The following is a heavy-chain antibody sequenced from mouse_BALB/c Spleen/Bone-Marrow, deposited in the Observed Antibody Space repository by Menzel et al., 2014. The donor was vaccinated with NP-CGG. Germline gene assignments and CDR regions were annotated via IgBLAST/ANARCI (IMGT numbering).Heavy chain of an antibody. V-gene: IGHV2-2*02. CDR2: IWSGRNT. D-gene: IGHD2-3*01. J-gene: IGHJ3*01. CDR1: GFSFTSYG. Sequence: QVQLQQSGPGLVQPSQSLSITCTVSGFSFTSYGVHWVRQSPGKGLEWLGVIWSGRNTDYNAAFISRLSISKDNSKSQVFFKMNRLQANDTAIYYCARNLGDGYALAYWGQGTLVTVSA. CDR3: ARNLGDGYALAY.